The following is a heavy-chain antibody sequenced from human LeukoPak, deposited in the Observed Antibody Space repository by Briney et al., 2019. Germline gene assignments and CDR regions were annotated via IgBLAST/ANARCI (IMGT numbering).Heavy chain of an antibody. Sequence: SGGSLRLSCAASGFTFSSYAMSWVRQAPGKGLEWVSAISGSGGSTYYADSVKGRFTISRDNSKNTPYLQMNSLRAEDTAVYYCAKDRVRGYCSTTSCYYFDYWGQGTLVTVSS. D-gene: IGHD2-2*01. V-gene: IGHV3-23*01. CDR2: ISGSGGST. J-gene: IGHJ4*02. CDR1: GFTFSSYA. CDR3: AKDRVRGYCSTTSCYYFDY.